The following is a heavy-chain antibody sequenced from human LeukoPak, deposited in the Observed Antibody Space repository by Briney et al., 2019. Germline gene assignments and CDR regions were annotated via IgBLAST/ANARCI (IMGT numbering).Heavy chain of an antibody. CDR2: IYHSGST. CDR3: ARTRITMVRGVYRFDP. D-gene: IGHD3-10*01. CDR1: GVSLSSGGYP. V-gene: IGHV4-30-2*01. Sequence: SETLSLTCAVSGVSLSSGGYPGSWIRDPPGKGLEGIGYIYHSGSTYYTPSLKSRATISVDRSKNQFSLKLSSVTAADTAVYYCARTRITMVRGVYRFDPWGQGTLVTVSS. J-gene: IGHJ5*02.